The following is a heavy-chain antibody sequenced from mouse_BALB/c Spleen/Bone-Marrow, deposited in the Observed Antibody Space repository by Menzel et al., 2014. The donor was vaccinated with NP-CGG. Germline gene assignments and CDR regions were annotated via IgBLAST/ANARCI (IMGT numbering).Heavy chain of an antibody. V-gene: IGHV1-69*01. CDR1: GCTFTDYW. D-gene: IGHD2-4*01. Sequence: QVQLQQSGAELVMPGASVKMSCKASGCTFTDYWMHWVKQRPGQGLEWIGAIDTSDSYTSYNQKFKGKATLTVDESSSTAHMQLSSLTSEDSAVYYCVRKYDYYYAMDYWGQGTSVTVSS. CDR3: VRKYDYYYAMDY. CDR2: IDTSDSYT. J-gene: IGHJ4*01.